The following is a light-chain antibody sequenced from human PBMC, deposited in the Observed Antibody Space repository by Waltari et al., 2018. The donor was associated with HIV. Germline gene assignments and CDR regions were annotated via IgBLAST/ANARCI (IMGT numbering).Light chain of an antibody. CDR3: QQYGSSPRT. CDR1: QSVSSSY. CDR2: GAS. J-gene: IGKJ3*01. Sequence: EIVLTPSPGTLSLSPGERATLSCRASQSVSSSYLAWYQQKPGQAPRLLIYGASSRATGIPVRFSGSGSGTDFTLTISRLEPEDFAVYYCQQYGSSPRTFGPGTKVDIK. V-gene: IGKV3-20*01.